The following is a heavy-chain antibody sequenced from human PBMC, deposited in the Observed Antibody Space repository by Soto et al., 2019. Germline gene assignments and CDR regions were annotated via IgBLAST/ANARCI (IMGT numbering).Heavy chain of an antibody. J-gene: IGHJ6*03. CDR1: GYTLTELS. CDR2: FDPEDGET. D-gene: IGHD5-12*01. V-gene: IGHV1-24*01. Sequence: ASVKVSCKVSGYTLTELSMHWVRQAPGKGLEWMGGFDPEDGETIYAQKFQGRVTMTEDTSTDTAYMELSSLRSEDTAVYYCATTYVDIVATRVDYYYYYYMDVWGKGTTVTVSS. CDR3: ATTYVDIVATRVDYYYYYYMDV.